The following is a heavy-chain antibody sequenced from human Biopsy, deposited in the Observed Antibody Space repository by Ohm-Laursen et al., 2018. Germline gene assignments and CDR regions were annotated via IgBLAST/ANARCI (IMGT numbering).Heavy chain of an antibody. J-gene: IGHJ4*02. Sequence: LRLSCEASGFTFSSYAMTWVRQAPGKGLEWVSVINTSGSSTHYAVSVKGRFTISRDNSKNTLYLRMNSLRAEDTAVHYCAKPADSYGSEFYFDYWGQGTLVTVSS. CDR2: INTSGSST. CDR1: GFTFSSYA. CDR3: AKPADSYGSEFYFDY. D-gene: IGHD4-17*01. V-gene: IGHV3-23*01.